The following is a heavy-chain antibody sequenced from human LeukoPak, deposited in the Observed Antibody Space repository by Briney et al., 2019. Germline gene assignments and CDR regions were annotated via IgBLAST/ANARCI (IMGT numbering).Heavy chain of an antibody. CDR1: GFTFSSYA. CDR3: ARAWLRRKYYYYMDV. CDR2: ISGSGGST. V-gene: IGHV3-23*01. D-gene: IGHD5-12*01. J-gene: IGHJ6*03. Sequence: GGSLRLSCAASGFTFSSYAMSWVRQAPGKGLEWVSAISGSGGSTYYADSVKGRFTISRDNSKNTLYLQMNSLRAEDTAVYYCARAWLRRKYYYYMDVWGKGTTVTVSS.